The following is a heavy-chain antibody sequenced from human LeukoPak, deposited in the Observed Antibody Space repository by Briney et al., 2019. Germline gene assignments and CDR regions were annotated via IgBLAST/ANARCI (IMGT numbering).Heavy chain of an antibody. CDR3: TTEGMGSSWYLVSY. J-gene: IGHJ4*02. Sequence: SGGSLRLSCAASGFTFSNAWMSWVRQAPGKGLEWVGRIKSKTDGGTTDYAAPVKGRFTNSRDDSKNTLYLQMNSLKTEDTAVYYCTTEGMGSSWYLVSYWGQGTLVTVSS. V-gene: IGHV3-15*01. D-gene: IGHD6-13*01. CDR1: GFTFSNAW. CDR2: IKSKTDGGTT.